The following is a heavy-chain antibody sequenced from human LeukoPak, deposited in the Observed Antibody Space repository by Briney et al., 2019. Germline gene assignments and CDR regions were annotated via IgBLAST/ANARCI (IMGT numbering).Heavy chain of an antibody. CDR3: ARDPGDTAMVLFVADY. CDR2: ISAYNGNT. CDR1: GYTFTSYG. Sequence: GASVKVSCKASGYTFTSYGISWMRQAPGQGLEWMGWISAYNGNTNYAQKLQGRVTMTTGTSTSTAYMELRSLRSDDTAVYYCARDPGDTAMVLFVADYWGQGTLVTVSS. J-gene: IGHJ4*02. D-gene: IGHD5-18*01. V-gene: IGHV1-18*01.